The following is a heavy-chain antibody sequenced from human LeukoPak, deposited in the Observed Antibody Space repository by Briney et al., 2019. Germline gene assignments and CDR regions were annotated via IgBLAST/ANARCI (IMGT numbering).Heavy chain of an antibody. CDR3: ARVPPYDILTGYYNDY. CDR1: GYTFTGYY. J-gene: IGHJ4*02. D-gene: IGHD3-9*01. CDR2: INPNSGGT. V-gene: IGHV1-2*02. Sequence: GASVKVSCKASGYTFTGYYMHWVRQAPGQGLEWMGWINPNSGGTNYAQKFQGRVTMTRDTSISTAYMELSRLRSDDTAVYYCARVPPYDILTGYYNDYWGQGTLVTVSS.